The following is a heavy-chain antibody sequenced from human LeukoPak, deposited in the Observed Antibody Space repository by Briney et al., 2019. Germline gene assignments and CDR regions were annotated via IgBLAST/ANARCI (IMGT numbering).Heavy chain of an antibody. CDR2: ISDGGSTT. J-gene: IGHJ4*02. CDR3: SRSAYYDGSGNYYDY. Sequence: QSGGSLRLSCAASGFTFRSYWMHWVRQAPGKGLVWVSRISDGGSTTTYADSVKGRFTISRDNAKNTLYLQMNGLRAEDTAVYYCSRSAYYDGSGNYYDYWGQGTLVTVSS. D-gene: IGHD3-22*01. V-gene: IGHV3-74*01. CDR1: GFTFRSYW.